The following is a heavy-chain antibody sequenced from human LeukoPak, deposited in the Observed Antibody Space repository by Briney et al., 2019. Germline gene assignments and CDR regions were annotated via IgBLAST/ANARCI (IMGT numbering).Heavy chain of an antibody. V-gene: IGHV1-2*06. Sequence: GASEKVSCKASGYTFTGYYIHWVRQAPGQGLEWMGRINPNSGGTNYAQKFQGRVTMTRDTSISTAYMELSRLRSDDTAVYYCARSTVTTFFEDYWGQGTLVTVSS. D-gene: IGHD4-17*01. J-gene: IGHJ4*02. CDR2: INPNSGGT. CDR3: ARSTVTTFFEDY. CDR1: GYTFTGYY.